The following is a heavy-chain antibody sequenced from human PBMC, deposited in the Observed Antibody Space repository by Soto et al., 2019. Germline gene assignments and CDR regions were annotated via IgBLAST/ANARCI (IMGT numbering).Heavy chain of an antibody. CDR1: GYTFTSYY. D-gene: IGHD3-10*01. V-gene: IGHV1-46*01. Sequence: ASVKVSCKASGYTFTSYYIHWVRQAPGQGLEWVGIINPSDGSTSYAQKFQGRVTMTRNTSTSTAYMELSSLRSEDTAVYYCARGSRLLWFGELSTQPLDYWGQGTLVTVSS. J-gene: IGHJ4*02. CDR3: ARGSRLLWFGELSTQPLDY. CDR2: INPSDGST.